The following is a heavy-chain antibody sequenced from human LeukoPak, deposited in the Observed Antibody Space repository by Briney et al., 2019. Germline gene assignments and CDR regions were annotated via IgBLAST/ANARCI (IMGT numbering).Heavy chain of an antibody. J-gene: IGHJ6*02. CDR2: INHSGST. D-gene: IGHD3-10*01. V-gene: IGHV4-34*01. CDR1: GGSFSGYY. Sequence: SETLSLTCAVYGGSFSGYYWSWIRQPPGKGLEWIGEINHSGSTNYNPSLKSRVTISVDTSKNQFSLKLSSVTAADTAVYYCARMGDGSGSYYNWYYGMDVWGQGTTVTVSS. CDR3: ARMGDGSGSYYNWYYGMDV.